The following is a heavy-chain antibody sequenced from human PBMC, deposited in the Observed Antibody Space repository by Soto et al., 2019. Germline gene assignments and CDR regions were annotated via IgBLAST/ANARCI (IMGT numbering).Heavy chain of an antibody. CDR3: TTDPLCTNGVCYTGYGMDV. D-gene: IGHD2-8*01. CDR1: GFTFSNAW. Sequence: GGSLRLSCAASGFTFSNAWMNWVRQAPGKGLEWVGRIKSKTDGGTTDYAAPVKGRFTISRDDSKNTLYLQMNSLKTEDTAVYYCTTDPLCTNGVCYTGYGMDVWGQGTTVTVSS. J-gene: IGHJ6*02. CDR2: IKSKTDGGTT. V-gene: IGHV3-15*07.